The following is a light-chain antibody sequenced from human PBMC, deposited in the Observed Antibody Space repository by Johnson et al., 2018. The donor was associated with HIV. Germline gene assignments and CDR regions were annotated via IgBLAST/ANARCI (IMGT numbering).Light chain of an antibody. CDR2: DNN. J-gene: IGLJ1*01. CDR1: SSNIGNNY. CDR3: GTWDSSLSAYV. V-gene: IGLV1-51*01. Sequence: SVLTQPPSVSAAPGQKVTISCSGSSSNIGNNYVSWYQQLPGTAPKLLIYDNNKRPSGIPDRFSGSKSGTSATLDITGLQSGDEADYYCGTWDSSLSAYVFGNGTKVTVL.